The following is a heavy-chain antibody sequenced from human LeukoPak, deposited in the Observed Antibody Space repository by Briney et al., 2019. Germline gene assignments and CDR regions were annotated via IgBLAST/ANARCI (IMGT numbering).Heavy chain of an antibody. CDR3: ARVPPYYDILTGYYAAAAFDI. CDR1: GYTFTSYG. D-gene: IGHD3-9*01. Sequence: GASVKVSCKASGYTFTSYGISWVRQAPGQGLEWMGWISAYNGNTNYAQKLQGRVTMTTDTSTSTDYMELRSLRSDDTAVYYCARVPPYYDILTGYYAAAAFDIWGQGTMVTVSS. V-gene: IGHV1-18*01. J-gene: IGHJ3*02. CDR2: ISAYNGNT.